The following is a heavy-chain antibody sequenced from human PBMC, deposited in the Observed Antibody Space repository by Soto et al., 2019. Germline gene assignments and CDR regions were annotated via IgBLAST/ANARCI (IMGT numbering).Heavy chain of an antibody. V-gene: IGHV4-34*01. CDR3: ARGTYYDFWSGYYGWFDP. J-gene: IGHJ5*02. Sequence: SETLSLTCTVSGGSISSYYWSWIRQPPGKGLEWIGEINHSGSTNYNPSLKSRVTISVDTSKNQFSLKLSSVTAADTAVYYCARGTYYDFWSGYYGWFDPWGQGTLVTVSS. CDR2: INHSGST. CDR1: GGSISSYY. D-gene: IGHD3-3*01.